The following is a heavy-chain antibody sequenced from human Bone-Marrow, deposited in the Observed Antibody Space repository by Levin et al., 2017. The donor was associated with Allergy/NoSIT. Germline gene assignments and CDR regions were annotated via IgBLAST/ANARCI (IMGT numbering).Heavy chain of an antibody. J-gene: IGHJ3*02. D-gene: IGHD2-15*01. CDR2: IKSKSDGGTT. CDR3: TTDRSLGGFGI. Sequence: GESLKISCAASGFTFNNAWMSWVRQAPGKGLEWVGRIKSKSDGGTTEYAAPVKDRFTISRDDSKTTLYLQMNSLKTADTAVYYCTTDRSLGGFGIWGQGTMVIVSS. CDR1: GFTFNNAW. V-gene: IGHV3-15*01.